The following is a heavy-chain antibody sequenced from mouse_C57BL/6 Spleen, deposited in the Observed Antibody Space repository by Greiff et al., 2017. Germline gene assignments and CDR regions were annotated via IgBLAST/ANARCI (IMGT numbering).Heavy chain of an antibody. V-gene: IGHV1-82*01. D-gene: IGHD3-3*01. CDR1: GYAFSSSW. Sequence: QVQLQQSGPELVKPGASVKISCKASGYAFSSSWMNWVKQRPGKGLEWIGRIYPGDGDTNYNGKFKGKATLTADKSSSTAYMQLSSLPSEDSAVYCCARGGQDYWGQGTTLTVSS. CDR3: ARGGQDY. J-gene: IGHJ2*01. CDR2: IYPGDGDT.